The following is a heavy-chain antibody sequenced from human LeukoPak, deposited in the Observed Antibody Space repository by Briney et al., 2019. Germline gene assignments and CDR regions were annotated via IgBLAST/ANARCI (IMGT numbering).Heavy chain of an antibody. CDR3: ARGRGSGVRGFQH. J-gene: IGHJ1*01. V-gene: IGHV4-34*01. CDR1: GGSFSGYY. Sequence: PSATLSLTCAVNGGSFSGYYWSWIRQPPGKGLEWIGEINHSGSTNYNPSLKSRVTISVDTSKNQFSLKLTSVTAADTAVYYCARGRGSGVRGFQHCGQGTLVTVSS. D-gene: IGHD2-15*01. CDR2: INHSGST.